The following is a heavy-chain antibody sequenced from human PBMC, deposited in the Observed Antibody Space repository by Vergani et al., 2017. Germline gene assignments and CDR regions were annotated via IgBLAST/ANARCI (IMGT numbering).Heavy chain of an antibody. CDR1: GFTFSSYA. CDR2: IGTAGDT. CDR3: ARGYYYGSGSYYDPLHPLWVAFDI. D-gene: IGHD3-10*01. J-gene: IGHJ3*02. V-gene: IGHV3-13*01. Sequence: EVQLLESGGGLVQPGGSLRLSCAASGFTFSSYAMSWVRQAPGKGLEWVSAIGTAGDTYYPGSVKGRFTISRENAKNSLYLQMNSLRAGDTAVYYCARGYYYGSGSYYDPLHPLWVAFDIWGQGTMVTVSS.